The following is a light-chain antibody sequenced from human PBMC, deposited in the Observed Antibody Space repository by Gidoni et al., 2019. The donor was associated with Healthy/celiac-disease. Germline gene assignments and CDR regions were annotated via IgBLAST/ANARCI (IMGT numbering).Light chain of an antibody. Sequence: IQMTPSPSTLSASVGDGVTIPCRASQSISSWLAWYKQKPGKAPKLRIDKTCSLESGVPSRGSGSGSGTEFTLTISSLQADEFATYHCQQNNSYRTFGQGTKVEIK. CDR2: KTC. CDR1: QSISSW. CDR3: QQNNSYRT. V-gene: IGKV1-5*03. J-gene: IGKJ1*01.